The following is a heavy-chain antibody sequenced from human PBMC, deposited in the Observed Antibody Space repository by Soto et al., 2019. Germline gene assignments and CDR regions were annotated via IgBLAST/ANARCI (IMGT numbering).Heavy chain of an antibody. D-gene: IGHD5-12*01. CDR3: ARGDGYNFDYFDY. CDR1: GGTFSSYT. CDR2: IIPILGIA. J-gene: IGHJ4*01. Sequence: GSSVKVSCKASGGTFSSYTISWVRQAPGQGLEWVGRIIPILGIANYAQKFQGRVTITADKSTSTAYMELRSLRSDDTAVYYCARGDGYNFDYFDYWGQGTLVTVSS. V-gene: IGHV1-69*02.